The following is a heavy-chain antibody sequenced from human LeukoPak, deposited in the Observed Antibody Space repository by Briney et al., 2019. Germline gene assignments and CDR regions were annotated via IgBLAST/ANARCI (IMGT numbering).Heavy chain of an antibody. CDR2: INPNSGGT. V-gene: IGHV1-2*02. D-gene: IGHD3-3*02. Sequence: ASVKVSCKASGYTFTGYYMHWVRQAPGQGLERMGWINPNSGGTNYAQKFQGRVTMTRDTSISTAYMELSRLRSDDTAVYYCARVLAYYYYGMDVWGQGTTVTVSS. CDR1: GYTFTGYY. J-gene: IGHJ6*02. CDR3: ARVLAYYYYGMDV.